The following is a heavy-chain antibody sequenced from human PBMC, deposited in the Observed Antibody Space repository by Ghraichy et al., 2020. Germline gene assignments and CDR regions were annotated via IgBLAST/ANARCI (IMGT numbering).Heavy chain of an antibody. D-gene: IGHD3-22*01. CDR3: ARDRRVYDSSGYYFDY. CDR2: IYYSGST. Sequence: SETLSLTCTVSGGSISSGGYYWSWIRQHPGKGLEWIGYIYYSGSTYYNPSLKSRVTISVDTSKNQFSPKLSSVTAADTAVYYCARDRRVYDSSGYYFDYWGQGTLVTVSS. V-gene: IGHV4-31*03. J-gene: IGHJ4*02. CDR1: GGSISSGGYY.